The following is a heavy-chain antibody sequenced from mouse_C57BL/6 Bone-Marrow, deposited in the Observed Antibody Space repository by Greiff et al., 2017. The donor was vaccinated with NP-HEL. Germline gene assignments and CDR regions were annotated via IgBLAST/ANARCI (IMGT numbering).Heavy chain of an antibody. J-gene: IGHJ4*01. CDR3: ARGLPYAMDY. CDR2: IYPGGGYT. Sequence: VQLQQSGAELVRPGTSVKMSCKASGYTFTNYWIGWAKQRPGHGLEWIGDIYPGGGYTNYNEKFKGKATLTADTSSSTAYMQFSSLTSEDSAISYCARGLPYAMDYWGQGTSVTVSS. V-gene: IGHV1-63*01. CDR1: GYTFTNYW. D-gene: IGHD5-5*01.